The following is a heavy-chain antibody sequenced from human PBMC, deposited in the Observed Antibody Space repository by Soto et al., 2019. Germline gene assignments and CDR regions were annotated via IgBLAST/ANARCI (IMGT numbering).Heavy chain of an antibody. Sequence: ASVKXSCKASGYSFTSYAMHWVRQAPGKGLEWMGIINPSGGSTTYAQKFQGRVTMTRDTSTSTVYMELSSLRSYDTAIFYFARSYCGGPCPNTWSATWGQGTLVPVSS. J-gene: IGHJ5*02. CDR1: GYSFTSYA. CDR3: ARSYCGGPCPNTWSAT. CDR2: INPSGGST. V-gene: IGHV1-46*01. D-gene: IGHD2-21*01.